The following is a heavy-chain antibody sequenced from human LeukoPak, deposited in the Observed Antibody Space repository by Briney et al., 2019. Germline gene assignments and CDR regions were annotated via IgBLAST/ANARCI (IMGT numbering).Heavy chain of an antibody. V-gene: IGHV4-31*03. J-gene: IGHJ5*02. Sequence: PSETLSLTCTVSGGSISSGGYYWSWIRQHPGKGLEWIGYIYYSGSTYYNLSLKSRVTISVDTSKYQFSLKLSSVTAADTAVYYCARDRAPENWNHGYDPWGQGTLVTVSS. D-gene: IGHD1-14*01. CDR1: GGSISSGGYY. CDR2: IYYSGST. CDR3: ARDRAPENWNHGYDP.